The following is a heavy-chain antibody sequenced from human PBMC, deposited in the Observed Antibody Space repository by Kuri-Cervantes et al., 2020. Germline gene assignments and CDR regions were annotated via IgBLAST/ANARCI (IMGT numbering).Heavy chain of an antibody. J-gene: IGHJ4*02. V-gene: IGHV3-11*01. CDR1: GFTFSDYY. Sequence: GESLKISCAASGFTFSDYYMSWIRQAPGKGLEWVSYISSSGSTIYYADSVKGRFTISRDNAKNSLYLQMNSLRAEDTAVYYCARDNAAALDYWGQGTLVTVSS. CDR2: ISSSGSTI. D-gene: IGHD6-13*01. CDR3: ARDNAAALDY.